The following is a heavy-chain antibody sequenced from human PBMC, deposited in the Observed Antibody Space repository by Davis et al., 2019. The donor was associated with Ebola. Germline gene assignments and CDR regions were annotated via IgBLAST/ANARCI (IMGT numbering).Heavy chain of an antibody. CDR2: IGLSADT. Sequence: AGSLRLSCAASGFVFSSYVMSWVRRAPGKGLEWVSTIGLSADTYYADSVKGRFTISRDNAKSSLYLQMNTLRAEDTAVYYCARHVNGDFWYFDLWGRGTRVTVSS. D-gene: IGHD4-17*01. J-gene: IGHJ2*01. V-gene: IGHV3-23*01. CDR1: GFVFSSYV. CDR3: ARHVNGDFWYFDL.